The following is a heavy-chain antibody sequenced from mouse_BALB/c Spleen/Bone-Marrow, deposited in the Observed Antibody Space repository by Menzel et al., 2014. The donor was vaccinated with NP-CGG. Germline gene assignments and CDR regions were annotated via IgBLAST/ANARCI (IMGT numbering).Heavy chain of an antibody. J-gene: IGHJ4*01. CDR3: ARWEYYAMDY. V-gene: IGHV14-3*02. D-gene: IGHD4-1*01. CDR2: IDPANGNT. CDR1: GFNIKDTY. Sequence: VQLQQSGAELVKPGASVKLSCTASGFNIKDTYMHWVKQRPEQGLEWIGRIDPANGNTKYDPKFQGRATITANTSSNTAYLQLSSLTSEDTAVYYCARWEYYAMDYWGQGTSVTVSS.